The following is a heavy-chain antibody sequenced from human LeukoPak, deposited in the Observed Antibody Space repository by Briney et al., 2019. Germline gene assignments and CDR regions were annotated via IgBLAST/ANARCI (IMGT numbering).Heavy chain of an antibody. CDR1: GGSFSGYY. D-gene: IGHD4-17*01. CDR3: ARGGRYNWFDP. J-gene: IGHJ5*02. V-gene: IGHV4-34*01. Sequence: SETLSLTCAVYGGSFSGYYWSWIRQPPGKGLEWIGEINHSGSTNYNPSLKSRVTISVDTSKNQFSLKLSSVTAADTAVYYCARGGRYNWFDPWGQGTLVTVSS. CDR2: INHSGST.